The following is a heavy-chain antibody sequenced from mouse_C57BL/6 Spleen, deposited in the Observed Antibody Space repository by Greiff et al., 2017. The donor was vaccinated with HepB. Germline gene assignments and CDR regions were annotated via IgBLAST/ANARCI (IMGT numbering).Heavy chain of an antibody. CDR1: GFTFSDYG. Sequence: EVNVVESGGGLVKPGGSLKLSCAASGFTFSDYGMHWVRQAPEKGLEWVAYISSGSSTIYYADTVKGRFTISRDNAKNTLFLQMTSLRSEDTAMYYCASNYLNWDAWFAYWGQGTLVTVSA. D-gene: IGHD4-1*01. J-gene: IGHJ3*01. CDR2: ISSGSSTI. V-gene: IGHV5-17*01. CDR3: ASNYLNWDAWFAY.